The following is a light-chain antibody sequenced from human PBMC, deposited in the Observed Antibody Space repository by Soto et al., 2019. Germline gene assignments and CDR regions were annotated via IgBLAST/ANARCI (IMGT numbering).Light chain of an antibody. Sequence: EIVLTQSPGTLSLSPGERATLSCRDSHSVSSDLAWYQQKPGQPPRLLVCNASNRATGIPARFSGSGSGTDFTLTISSLEHEDFAVYYCLQRSNWLWTFGQGTKVEIK. CDR1: HSVSSD. CDR3: LQRSNWLWT. CDR2: NAS. V-gene: IGKV3-11*01. J-gene: IGKJ1*01.